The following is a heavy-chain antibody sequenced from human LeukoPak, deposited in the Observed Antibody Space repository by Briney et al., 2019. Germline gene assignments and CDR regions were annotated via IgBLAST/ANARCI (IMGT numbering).Heavy chain of an antibody. Sequence: GGSLRLSCAASGFTFSSYAMHWVRQAPGKGLEWVAVISYDGSNKYYADSVKGRFTISRDNSRNTLYLQMNSLRAEDTAVYYCARPTTGSSWSNPYHYYGMDVWGKGTTVTVSS. D-gene: IGHD6-13*01. V-gene: IGHV3-30*04. J-gene: IGHJ6*04. CDR1: GFTFSSYA. CDR2: ISYDGSNK. CDR3: ARPTTGSSWSNPYHYYGMDV.